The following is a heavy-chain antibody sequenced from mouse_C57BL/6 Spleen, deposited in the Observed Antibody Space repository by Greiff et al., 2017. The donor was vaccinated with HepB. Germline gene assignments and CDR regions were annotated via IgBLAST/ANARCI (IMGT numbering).Heavy chain of an antibody. CDR2: ISSGSSTI. CDR3: ARTYDGYYGGYAMDY. CDR1: GFTFSDYG. Sequence: VMLVESGGGLVKPGGSLKLSCAASGFTFSDYGMHWVRQAPEKGLEWVAYISSGSSTIYYADTVKGRFTISRDNAKNTLFLQMTSLRSEDTAMYYCARTYDGYYGGYAMDYWGQGTSVTVSS. D-gene: IGHD2-3*01. V-gene: IGHV5-17*01. J-gene: IGHJ4*01.